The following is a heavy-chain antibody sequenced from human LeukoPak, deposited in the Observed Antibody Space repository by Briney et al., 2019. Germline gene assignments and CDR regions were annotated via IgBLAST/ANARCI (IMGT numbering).Heavy chain of an antibody. D-gene: IGHD3-22*01. Sequence: GGSLRLSCAASGFTFSSYAMSWVRQAPGKGLEWVSAISGSGGSTYYADSAKGRFTISRDNSKNTLYLQMNSLRAEDTAVYYCAKAYRDSSGYYYDYWGQGTLVTVSS. J-gene: IGHJ4*02. CDR1: GFTFSSYA. V-gene: IGHV3-23*01. CDR2: ISGSGGST. CDR3: AKAYRDSSGYYYDY.